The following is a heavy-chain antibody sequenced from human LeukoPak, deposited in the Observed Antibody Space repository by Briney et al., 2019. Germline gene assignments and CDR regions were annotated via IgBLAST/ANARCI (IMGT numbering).Heavy chain of an antibody. CDR2: IYSGTI. V-gene: IGHV3-53*01. J-gene: IGHJ4*02. CDR1: GFTVSSNS. Sequence: GGSLRLSCTVSGFTVSSNSMSWVRQAPGKGLEWVSFIYSGTIHYSDSVKGRFIISRDNSKNTLYLQMNSLRAEDTAVYYCARRAGAYSHPYDYWGQGTLVTVSS. D-gene: IGHD4/OR15-4a*01. CDR3: ARRAGAYSHPYDY.